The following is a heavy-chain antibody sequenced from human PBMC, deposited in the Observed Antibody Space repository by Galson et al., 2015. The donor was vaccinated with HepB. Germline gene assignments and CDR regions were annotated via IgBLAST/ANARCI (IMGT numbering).Heavy chain of an antibody. CDR1: GYSFTSYW. J-gene: IGHJ5*02. V-gene: IGHV5-51*03. CDR2: IYPGDSDT. D-gene: IGHD6-6*01. CDR3: ARGAYSSSSLSGWFDP. Sequence: QSGAEVKKPGESLKISCKGSGYSFTSYWIGWVRQMPGKGLEWMGIIYPGDSDTRYSPSFQGQVTISADKSISTAYLQWSSLKASDTAMYYCARGAYSSSSLSGWFDPWGQGTLVTVSS.